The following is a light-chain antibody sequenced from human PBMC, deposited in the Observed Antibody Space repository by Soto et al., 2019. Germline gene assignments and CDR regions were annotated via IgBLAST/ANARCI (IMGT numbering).Light chain of an antibody. Sequence: DIQMTQAPSTLSASVGDRVTITCRASQSISYWLAWYQQKPGKAPNLLIYDASNLESGVPSRFSGSGFGTEFTLTISSLQPDDFATYYCQQYNSYPLTFGGGTKVDIK. CDR1: QSISYW. CDR2: DAS. V-gene: IGKV1-5*01. CDR3: QQYNSYPLT. J-gene: IGKJ4*01.